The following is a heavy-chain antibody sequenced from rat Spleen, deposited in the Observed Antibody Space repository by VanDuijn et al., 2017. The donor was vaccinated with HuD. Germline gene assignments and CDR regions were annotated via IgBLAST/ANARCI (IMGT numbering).Heavy chain of an antibody. Sequence: EVQLVESGGGLVQPGRSLKLSCVASGFTFNNYWMTWIRQAPGKGLEWVASITNTGGSTYYPDSVKGRFTISRDNAKSTLYLQMNSLRSEDTATYYCTREELYDGYYRDYFDYWGQGVMVTVSS. J-gene: IGHJ2*01. CDR1: GFTFNNYW. CDR2: ITNTGGST. D-gene: IGHD1-12*03. V-gene: IGHV5-31*01. CDR3: TREELYDGYYRDYFDY.